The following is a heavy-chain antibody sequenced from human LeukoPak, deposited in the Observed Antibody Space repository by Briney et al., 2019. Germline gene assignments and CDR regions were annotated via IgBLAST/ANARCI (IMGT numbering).Heavy chain of an antibody. CDR1: GFTFNSHA. D-gene: IGHD4/OR15-4a*01. V-gene: IGHV3-23*01. CDR2: IDISGGST. Sequence: TGGSLRLSCAVSGFTFNSHAMCWVRRAPGKGLEWVSSIDISGGSTYYADSVKGRFTISRDNSKNTLYLQMNSLRGEDTALYFCANEVRPNDYWGQGTLVTVSS. J-gene: IGHJ4*02. CDR3: ANEVRPNDY.